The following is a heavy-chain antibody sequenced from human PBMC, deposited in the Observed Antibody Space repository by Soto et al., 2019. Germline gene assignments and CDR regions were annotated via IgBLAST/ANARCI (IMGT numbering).Heavy chain of an antibody. J-gene: IGHJ4*02. Sequence: EVQVVESGGGLMQPGGSLRLSCEVSGFSVTANYMSWVRQAPEKGLEWVSVIYSGGSTYYVDSVKGRFSISRDISKNTLYRQMNSLRAEDTAVYYCHGYGYWGQGTLVTVSS. CDR3: HGYGY. CDR2: IYSGGST. CDR1: GFSVTANY. D-gene: IGHD5-12*01. V-gene: IGHV3-53*01.